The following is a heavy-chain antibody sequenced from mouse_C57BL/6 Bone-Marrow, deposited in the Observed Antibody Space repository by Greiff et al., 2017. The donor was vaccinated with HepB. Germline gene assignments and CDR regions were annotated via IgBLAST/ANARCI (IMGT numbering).Heavy chain of an antibody. CDR1: GFTFSSYG. J-gene: IGHJ1*03. CDR2: ISSGGSYT. D-gene: IGHD1-1*01. CDR3: ARHGSSPHWYFDV. V-gene: IGHV5-6*01. Sequence: EVQGVESGGDLVKPGGPLKLSCAASGFTFSSYGMSWVRQTPDKRLEWVATISSGGSYTYYPDSVKGRFTISRDNAKNTLYLQMSSLKSEDTAMYYCARHGSSPHWYFDVWGTGTTVTVSS.